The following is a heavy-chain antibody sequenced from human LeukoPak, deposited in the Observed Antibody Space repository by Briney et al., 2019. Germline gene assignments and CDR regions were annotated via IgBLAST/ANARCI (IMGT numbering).Heavy chain of an antibody. V-gene: IGHV3-30*02. CDR3: AKVRSSASSGYWSLDY. CDR2: IRYDGSNK. D-gene: IGHD3-22*01. Sequence: PGGSLRLSCAASGFTFSSYGMHWVRQAPGKGLEWVAFIRYDGSNKYYADSVKGRFTISRDNSKNTLYLQMNSLRAEDTAVYYCAKVRSSASSGYWSLDYWGQGTLVTVSS. CDR1: GFTFSSYG. J-gene: IGHJ4*02.